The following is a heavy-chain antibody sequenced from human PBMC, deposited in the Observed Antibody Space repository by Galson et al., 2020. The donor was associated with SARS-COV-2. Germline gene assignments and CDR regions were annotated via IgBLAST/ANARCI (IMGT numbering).Heavy chain of an antibody. CDR2: ISTSGST. J-gene: IGHJ4*02. D-gene: IGHD3-10*01. V-gene: IGHV4-4*07. CDR1: SGSITGYY. Sequence: ASETLSLTCTVSSGSITGYYWSWIRQPAGKGLEWVGRISTSGSTNYSPSLKSRLTISVDTSKNQFSLRLTSVTAADTAVYYCARDVASAGRTDYWGQGTLVTVFS. CDR3: ARDVASAGRTDY.